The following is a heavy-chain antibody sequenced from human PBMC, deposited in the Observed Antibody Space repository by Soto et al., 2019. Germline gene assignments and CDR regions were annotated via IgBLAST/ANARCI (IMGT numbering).Heavy chain of an antibody. D-gene: IGHD6-13*01. V-gene: IGHV3-11*06. CDR2: ISGTSDSI. CDR1: GFTFSDYY. J-gene: IGHJ4*02. Sequence: QVQLVESGGGLVRPGGSLRLSCAASGFTFSDYYMSWMRQVPGQGLEGVAYISGTSDSIPYADSVKGRFTISRDNAKNSLYLQMNSLSAEDTAVYYCARVAVLTAAGTSDYWGQGTLVTVSS. CDR3: ARVAVLTAAGTSDY.